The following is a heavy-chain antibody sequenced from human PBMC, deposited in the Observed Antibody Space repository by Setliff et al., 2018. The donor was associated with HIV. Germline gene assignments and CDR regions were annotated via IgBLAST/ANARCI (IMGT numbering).Heavy chain of an antibody. CDR1: GFTFSDYY. V-gene: IGHV3-11*04. CDR2: ISRGGRTK. CDR3: ARVPVMATITYWYFDL. J-gene: IGHJ2*01. D-gene: IGHD5-12*01. Sequence: PGGSLRLSCAASGFTFSDYYMSWIRQAPGKGLEWISYISRGGRTKYYADSVKGRFTISRDNAKNPLYLQMNSLRAEDTTIYYCARVPVMATITYWYFDLWGRGTLVTVSS.